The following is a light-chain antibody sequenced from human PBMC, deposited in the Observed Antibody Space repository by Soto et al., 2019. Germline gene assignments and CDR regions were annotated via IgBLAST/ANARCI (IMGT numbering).Light chain of an antibody. Sequence: DIQMTQSPSTLSASVGDRVTITCRASQSISSWLAWYQQKPGKAPKLLIYDASSLESGVPSRFSGSGSGTEFTLTISSLQPDDFATYYCQQYNSYRGTFGQGTTVEIK. CDR2: DAS. V-gene: IGKV1-5*01. CDR1: QSISSW. CDR3: QQYNSYRGT. J-gene: IGKJ1*01.